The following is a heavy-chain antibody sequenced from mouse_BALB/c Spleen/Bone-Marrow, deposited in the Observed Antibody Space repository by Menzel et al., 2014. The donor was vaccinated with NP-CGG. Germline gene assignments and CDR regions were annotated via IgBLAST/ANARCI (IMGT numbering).Heavy chain of an antibody. CDR2: IWAGGIT. CDR1: EFSSTTYG. V-gene: IGHV2-9*02. CDR3: ARGLRLRDYFDY. D-gene: IGHD1-2*01. Sequence: VQLQQSGPGLVAPSQSLSITCTVSEFSSTTYGVHWVRQPPGRGLEWLGVIWAGGITNYNSTLMSRLSISKDNSKSQVFLKMNSLQTDDTAMYYCARGLRLRDYFDYWGQGTTLTVSS. J-gene: IGHJ2*01.